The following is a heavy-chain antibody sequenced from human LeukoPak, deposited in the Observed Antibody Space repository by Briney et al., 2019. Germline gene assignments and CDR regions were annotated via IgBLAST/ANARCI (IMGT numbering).Heavy chain of an antibody. CDR3: ARGASAYYDSSGYYY. D-gene: IGHD3-22*01. J-gene: IGHJ4*02. V-gene: IGHV1-69*05. Sequence: SVAVSCKASGGTFSSYAISWVRQAPGQGLEWMGGIIPIFGTANYAQKFQGRVTITTDESTSTAYMELSSLRSEDTAVYYCARGASAYYDSSGYYYWGQGTLVTVSS. CDR1: GGTFSSYA. CDR2: IIPIFGTA.